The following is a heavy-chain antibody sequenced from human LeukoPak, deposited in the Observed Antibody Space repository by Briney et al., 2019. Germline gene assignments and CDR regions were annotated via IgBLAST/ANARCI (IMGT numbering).Heavy chain of an antibody. CDR2: ISGSGGST. J-gene: IGHJ4*02. CDR3: AKSTVVTPVYFDY. D-gene: IGHD4-23*01. V-gene: IGHV3-23*01. CDR1: GFTFSSYA. Sequence: PGGSLRLSCAASGFTFSSYAMSWVRQAPGKGLERVSAISGSGGSTYYADSVKGRFTISRDNSKNTLYLQMNSLRAEDTAVYYCAKSTVVTPVYFDYWGQGTLVTVSS.